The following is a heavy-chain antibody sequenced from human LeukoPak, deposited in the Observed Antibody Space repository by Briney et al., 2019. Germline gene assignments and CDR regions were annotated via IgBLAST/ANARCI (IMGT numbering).Heavy chain of an antibody. J-gene: IGHJ4*02. CDR2: INPNSGGT. CDR3: ARDPGYCTNGVCYTDRYYFDY. Sequence: GASVKVSCKASGYTFTCYYMHWVRQAPGQGLEWMGRINPNSGGTNYAQKFQGRVTMTRDTSISTAYMELSRLRSDDTAVYYCARDPGYCTNGVCYTDRYYFDYWGQGTLVTVSS. D-gene: IGHD2-8*01. CDR1: GYTFTCYY. V-gene: IGHV1-2*06.